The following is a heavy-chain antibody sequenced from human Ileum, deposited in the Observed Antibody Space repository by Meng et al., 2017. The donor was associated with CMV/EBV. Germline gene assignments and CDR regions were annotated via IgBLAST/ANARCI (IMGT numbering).Heavy chain of an antibody. Sequence: GGSLRLSCAASGFMLNDYAMNWVRQAPGKGLEWVASISSYYIFQAESVKGRFTISRDNAKNSLYLQMNDLRSEDTAVYYCTRAYAEGVKVPADWFDPWGQGGLVTVSS. CDR1: GFMLNDYA. CDR3: TRAYAEGVKVPADWFDP. J-gene: IGHJ5*02. CDR2: ISSYYI. V-gene: IGHV3-69-1*01. D-gene: IGHD2-2*01.